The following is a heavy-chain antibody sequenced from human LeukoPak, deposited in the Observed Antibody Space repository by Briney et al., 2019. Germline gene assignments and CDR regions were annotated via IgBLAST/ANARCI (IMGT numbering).Heavy chain of an antibody. J-gene: IGHJ4*02. V-gene: IGHV3-30*02. Sequence: QSGGSLRLSCAASGFTFTTYGMHWVRQAPGKGLEWVAFIRFDGNNTYYTDSVKGRFTISRDNSKNTLFLQMNSLRAEDTAVYYCAKDGHSMPTPFYLNYWGQGTLVTVSS. CDR1: GFTFTTYG. CDR2: IRFDGNNT. D-gene: IGHD2/OR15-2a*01. CDR3: AKDGHSMPTPFYLNY.